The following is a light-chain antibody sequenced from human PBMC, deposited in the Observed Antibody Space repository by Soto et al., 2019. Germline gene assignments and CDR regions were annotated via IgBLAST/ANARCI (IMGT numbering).Light chain of an antibody. V-gene: IGKV3-15*01. Sequence: EVGMTQSPATLSVSPGERATLSCRASQSLNRDLAWYQQKPGQSPRLLIFGASIRATGIPARFSGSGSGTEFTLTIGSPQSEDCALYYCQQYNNWPGTFGQGTKVDIK. J-gene: IGKJ1*01. CDR1: QSLNRD. CDR3: QQYNNWPGT. CDR2: GAS.